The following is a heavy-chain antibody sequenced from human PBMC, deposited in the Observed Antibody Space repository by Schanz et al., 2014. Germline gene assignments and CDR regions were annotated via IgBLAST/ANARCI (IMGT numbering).Heavy chain of an antibody. CDR1: GYNFTTYT. D-gene: IGHD7-27*01. J-gene: IGHJ4*02. CDR2: INTNTGNP. V-gene: IGHV7-4-1*02. Sequence: QLVQSGSELTRPGASVKVSCKASGYNFTTYTMNWVRQAPGQGLEWMGWINTNTGNPTYAQGFTGRFVFSLDTSVSTAYLQISFLKADDTAVFFCARGEANWGQYWGQGTLVTVSS. CDR3: ARGEANWGQY.